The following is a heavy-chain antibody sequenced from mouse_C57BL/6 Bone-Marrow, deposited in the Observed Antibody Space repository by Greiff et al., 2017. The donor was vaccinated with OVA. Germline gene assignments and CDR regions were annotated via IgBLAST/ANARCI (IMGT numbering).Heavy chain of an antibody. CDR3: ASDGSSSAWFAY. CDR2: INPGSGGT. J-gene: IGHJ3*01. V-gene: IGHV1-54*01. D-gene: IGHD1-1*01. CDR1: GYAFTNYL. Sequence: QVQLKESGAELVRPGTSVKVSCKASGYAFTNYLIEWVKQRPGQGLEWIGVINPGSGGTNYNEKFKGKATLTADKSSSTAYMQLSSLTSEDSAVYFCASDGSSSAWFAYWGQGTLVTVSA.